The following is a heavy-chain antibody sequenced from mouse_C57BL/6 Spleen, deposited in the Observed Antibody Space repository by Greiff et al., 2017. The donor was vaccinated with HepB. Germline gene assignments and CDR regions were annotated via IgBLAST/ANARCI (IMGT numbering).Heavy chain of an antibody. D-gene: IGHD4-1*01. CDR1: GFTFSDYG. V-gene: IGHV5-17*01. Sequence: EVMLVESGGGLVKPGGSLKLSCAASGFTFSDYGMHWVRQAPEKGLEWVAYISSGSSTIYYADTVKGRFTISRDNAKNTLFLQMTSLRSEDTAIYYCARGLGRGFYYAMDYWGQGTSVTVSS. J-gene: IGHJ4*01. CDR2: ISSGSSTI. CDR3: ARGLGRGFYYAMDY.